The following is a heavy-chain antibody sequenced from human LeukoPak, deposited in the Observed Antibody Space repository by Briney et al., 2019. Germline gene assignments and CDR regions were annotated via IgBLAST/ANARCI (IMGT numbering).Heavy chain of an antibody. CDR2: ISSSSSYI. V-gene: IGHV3-21*01. CDR3: AREGSGASLAYYFDY. J-gene: IGHJ4*02. CDR1: GFTFSSYS. Sequence: PGGSLRLSCAASGFTFSSYSMNWVRQAPGKGPEWVSSISSSSSYIYYADSVKGRFTISRDNAKNSLYLQMNSLRAEDTAVYYCAREGSGASLAYYFDYWGQGTLVTVSS. D-gene: IGHD6-19*01.